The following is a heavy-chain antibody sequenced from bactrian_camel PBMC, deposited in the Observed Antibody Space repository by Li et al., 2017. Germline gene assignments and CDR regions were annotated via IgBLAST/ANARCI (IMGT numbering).Heavy chain of an antibody. D-gene: IGHD6*01. V-gene: IGHV3S53*01. Sequence: HVQLVESGGGSVQAGGSLRLSCVYSVRISTNGCMGWFRWVPGKQREGVALIDFDGDTMYTDSVKGRFTISRDNVKNTLYLQLDSLNTEDTAMYYCAKDPKMYGGSWLSPDIDHWGQGTQVTVS. CDR1: VRISTNGC. CDR2: IDFDGDT. CDR3: AKDPKMYGGSWLSPDIDH. J-gene: IGHJ4*01.